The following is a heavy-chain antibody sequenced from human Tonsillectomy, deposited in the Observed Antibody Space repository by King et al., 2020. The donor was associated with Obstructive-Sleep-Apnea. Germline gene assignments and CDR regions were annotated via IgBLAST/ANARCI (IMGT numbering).Heavy chain of an antibody. CDR3: AIKPDIVVVVAAYYYFDY. CDR1: GDSISSSRYY. CDR2: IYYSGTT. V-gene: IGHV4-39*07. D-gene: IGHD2-15*01. J-gene: IGHJ4*02. Sequence: QLQESGPGLVKPSETLSLTCTVSGDSISSSRYYWGWIRQPPGKGLEWIGSIYYSGTTYFNPSLKSRVTISVDTSKNQFSLKLSSVTAADTAVYYCAIKPDIVVVVAAYYYFDYWSQGTLVTVSS.